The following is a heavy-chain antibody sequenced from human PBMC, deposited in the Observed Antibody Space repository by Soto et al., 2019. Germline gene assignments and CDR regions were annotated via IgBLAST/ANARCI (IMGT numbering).Heavy chain of an antibody. D-gene: IGHD6-19*01. CDR3: AKSVPGTGYYYGVDV. CDR2: ISGSGGSR. Sequence: GGSLRLSCVGSGFIFKHYDLTWVRQAPEKGLEWVSSISGSGGSRYYADSVRGRFTISRDNSKNTLFLQVDNVRAEDTAVYYCAKSVPGTGYYYGVDVWGQGTTVTVSS. V-gene: IGHV3-23*01. CDR1: GFIFKHYD. J-gene: IGHJ6*02.